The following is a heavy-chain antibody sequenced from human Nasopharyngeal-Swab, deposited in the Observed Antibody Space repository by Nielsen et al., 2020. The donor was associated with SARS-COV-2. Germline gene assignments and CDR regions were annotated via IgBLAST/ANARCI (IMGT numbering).Heavy chain of an antibody. Sequence: GESLKISCAASGFTFSSYEMNWVRQAPGKGLEWVAVISDDGNNKYYADSVKGRFTISRDNSKNTLYLQMNSLSAEDTAVYYCAKGYGRPAPSTYFDNWGQGTLVTVSS. CDR1: GFTFSSYE. J-gene: IGHJ4*02. CDR2: ISDDGNNK. CDR3: AKGYGRPAPSTYFDN. V-gene: IGHV3-30*18. D-gene: IGHD2-8*01.